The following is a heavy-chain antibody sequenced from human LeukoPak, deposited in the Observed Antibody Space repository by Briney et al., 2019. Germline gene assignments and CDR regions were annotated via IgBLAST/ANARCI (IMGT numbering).Heavy chain of an antibody. CDR1: GFTLSSYA. Sequence: QPGGSLRLSCAASGFTLSSYAMSWVRQAPEKGLEWVSAISGSGGSTYYADSVKGRFTISRDNSKNTLYLQMNSLRAEDTAVYYCAKEATTSSIAAAGEGDAFDIWGQGTMVTVSS. CDR2: ISGSGGST. V-gene: IGHV3-23*01. D-gene: IGHD6-13*01. J-gene: IGHJ3*02. CDR3: AKEATTSSIAAAGEGDAFDI.